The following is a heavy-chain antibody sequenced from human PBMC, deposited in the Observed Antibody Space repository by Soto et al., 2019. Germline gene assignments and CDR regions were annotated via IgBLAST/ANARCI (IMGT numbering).Heavy chain of an antibody. CDR1: GFSVSANY. CDR3: VRRVFRALGVVRPIDS. J-gene: IGHJ4*02. Sequence: EVQLVETGGGLIQPGGSLTLSCAASGFSVSANYMTWVRQAPGKGLEWVSFIYSGGHTYYADSVMGRFTISRDNSKNTLYLEMNSLRAEDTAGYYCVRRVFRALGVVRPIDSWGPGPLVTVSS. CDR2: IYSGGHT. D-gene: IGHD3-3*01. V-gene: IGHV3-53*02.